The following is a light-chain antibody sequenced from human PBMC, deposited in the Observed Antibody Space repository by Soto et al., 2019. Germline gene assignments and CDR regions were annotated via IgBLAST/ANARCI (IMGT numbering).Light chain of an antibody. CDR1: QSISTY. V-gene: IGKV1-39*01. CDR3: QQSYMDPIT. Sequence: DIQMTQSPSSLSASVGNRVTITCRASQSISTYLNWYQKKPGKAPNLLIYDASRLQSGVPSRFSGSGGGTDFTLSISSVQPEDFAIYFCQQSYMDPITFGQGTRLEIK. CDR2: DAS. J-gene: IGKJ5*01.